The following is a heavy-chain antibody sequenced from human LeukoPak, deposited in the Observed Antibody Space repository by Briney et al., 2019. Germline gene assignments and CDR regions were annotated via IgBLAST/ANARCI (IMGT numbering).Heavy chain of an antibody. Sequence: GASVKVSCKASGYTFTGYFIHWVRQAPGQGHECMGWINPNTGGTHYAQKFQGRVTMTRDTSMSTAYLELSSLTSDDAAVYYCARVQCAGGACPFDCWGQGTLVTVSS. J-gene: IGHJ4*02. D-gene: IGHD2-21*02. CDR1: GYTFTGYF. CDR2: INPNTGGT. V-gene: IGHV1-2*02. CDR3: ARVQCAGGACPFDC.